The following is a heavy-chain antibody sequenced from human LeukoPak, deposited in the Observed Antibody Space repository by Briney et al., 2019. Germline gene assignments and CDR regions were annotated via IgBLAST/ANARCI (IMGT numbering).Heavy chain of an antibody. Sequence: GGSLRLSCAVSGFTFSNAWMSWVRQAPGKGLEWVGRIKSNNNGGTADTAAAVKGRFTISRDDSTNTLYLQMNSLRTEYTAVYYCTTCGRRYSTSDYWGQGTLVTVSS. CDR3: TTCGRRYSTSDY. V-gene: IGHV3-15*01. D-gene: IGHD5-12*01. CDR2: IKSNNNGGTA. J-gene: IGHJ4*02. CDR1: GFTFSNAW.